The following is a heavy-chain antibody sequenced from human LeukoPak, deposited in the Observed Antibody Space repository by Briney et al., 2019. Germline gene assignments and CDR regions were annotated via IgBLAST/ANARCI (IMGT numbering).Heavy chain of an antibody. CDR1: GFTFDDYA. CDR3: AELGITMIGGV. Sequence: GGSLRLSCAASGFTFDDYAMNWVRQAPGKGLEWVSSISTSSSYIYYADSVKGRFTISRDNAKNSLYLQMNSLRAEDTAVYYCAELGITMIGGVWGKGTTVTISS. CDR2: ISTSSSYI. D-gene: IGHD3-10*02. J-gene: IGHJ6*04. V-gene: IGHV3-21*01.